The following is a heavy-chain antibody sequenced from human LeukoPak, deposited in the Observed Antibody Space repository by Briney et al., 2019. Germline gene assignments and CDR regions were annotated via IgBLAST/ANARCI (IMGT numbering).Heavy chain of an antibody. J-gene: IGHJ4*02. D-gene: IGHD6-19*01. CDR1: GGSIGTNY. V-gene: IGHV4-59*08. Sequence: PSETLSLTCTVSGGSIGTNYWTWIRQPPGKGLEYIGYTYYTGGTNYNPSLKSRVTITVDTSKNQFSLRLRSVTAADTAVYFCAKYGNSGWVIDNWGQGTLVTVSS. CDR3: AKYGNSGWVIDN. CDR2: TYYTGGT.